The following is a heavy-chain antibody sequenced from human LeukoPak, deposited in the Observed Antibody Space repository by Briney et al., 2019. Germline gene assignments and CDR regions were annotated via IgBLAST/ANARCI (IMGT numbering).Heavy chain of an antibody. V-gene: IGHV6-1*01. CDR3: ARDLGTTGWHTFDY. D-gene: IGHD6-19*01. CDR2: TYYRSKWYN. CDR1: GDSVSSKNGA. J-gene: IGHJ4*02. Sequence: SQTLSLTCAVTGDSVSSKNGAWNWIRQSPSRGLEWLGRTYYRSKWYNDYAESMEGRMTISQDTSKNQYSLHLNSVTPDDTAVYYCARDLGTTGWHTFDYWGQGTLVTVSS.